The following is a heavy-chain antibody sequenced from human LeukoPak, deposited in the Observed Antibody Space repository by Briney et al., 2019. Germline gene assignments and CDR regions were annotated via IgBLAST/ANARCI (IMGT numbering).Heavy chain of an antibody. D-gene: IGHD1-1*01. V-gene: IGHV3-23*01. CDR2: ISGSGGST. CDR1: GFTFSTYN. Sequence: PGGSLRLSCTASGFTFSTYNMNWVRQAPGRGLEWVSSISGSGGSTYYADSVKGRFTISRDNSKNTLYLQMYSLRAEDTAVYYCAKVEGASKASVNWGQGALVTVSS. J-gene: IGHJ4*02. CDR3: AKVEGASKASVN.